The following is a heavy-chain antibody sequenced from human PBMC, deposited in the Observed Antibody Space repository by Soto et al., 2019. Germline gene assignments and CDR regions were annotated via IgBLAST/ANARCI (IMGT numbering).Heavy chain of an antibody. J-gene: IGHJ3*01. V-gene: IGHV3-23*01. CDR2: IDVGGGSA. D-gene: IGHD3-3*01. Sequence: EVQLLESGGGLVQPGGSLRLSCAASGFTFSSYDMSWVRQAPGKGLEWVSGIDVGGGSAYYADSVKGRFTIYRDNSKNTLHLQLNSLGSEDTAIYYCAKEDDAWTNGHFNVWGQGTVVTVSS. CDR3: AKEDDAWTNGHFNV. CDR1: GFTFSSYD.